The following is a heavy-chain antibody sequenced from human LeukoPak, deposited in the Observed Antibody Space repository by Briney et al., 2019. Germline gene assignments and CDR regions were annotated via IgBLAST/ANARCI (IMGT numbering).Heavy chain of an antibody. D-gene: IGHD4/OR15-4a*01. J-gene: IGHJ5*02. CDR2: IRYDGSNK. CDR1: GFTFSSYG. Sequence: GGSLRLSWAASGFTFSSYGMHWVRQAPGKGLEWVAFIRYDGSNKYYADSVKGRFTISRDNSKNTLYLQMNSLRAEDTAVYYCAKDPVDYGWFDPWGQGTLVTVSS. CDR3: AKDPVDYGWFDP. V-gene: IGHV3-30*02.